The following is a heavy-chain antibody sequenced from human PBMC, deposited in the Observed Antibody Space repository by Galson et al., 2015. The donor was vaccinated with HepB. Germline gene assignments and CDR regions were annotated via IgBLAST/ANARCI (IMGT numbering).Heavy chain of an antibody. CDR3: AKLPADTSGWRGGFDY. CDR2: LSGSSDRT. CDR1: GFTFSSYF. J-gene: IGHJ4*02. Sequence: SLRLSCAASGFTFSSYFMSWVRQAPGKGLEWVTALSGSSDRTYYADSVKGRFTTSRDNSKNTLYLQMNSLRAEDTAVYYCAKLPADTSGWRGGFDYWGQGTLVTVSS. D-gene: IGHD6-19*01. V-gene: IGHV3-23*01.